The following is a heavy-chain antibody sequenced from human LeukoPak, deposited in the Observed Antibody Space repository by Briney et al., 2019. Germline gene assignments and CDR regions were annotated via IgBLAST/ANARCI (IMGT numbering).Heavy chain of an antibody. CDR2: IKSKTDGGTT. CDR1: GLTSSNAW. J-gene: IGHJ4*02. Sequence: GGSLRLSCAASGLTSSNAWMSWVRQAPGKGLEWVGRIKSKTDGGTTDYAAPVKGRFTISRDDSKNTLYLQMNSLKTEDTAVYYCTTDRSGYEMFGYWGQGTLVTVSS. V-gene: IGHV3-15*01. CDR3: TTDRSGYEMFGY. D-gene: IGHD5-12*01.